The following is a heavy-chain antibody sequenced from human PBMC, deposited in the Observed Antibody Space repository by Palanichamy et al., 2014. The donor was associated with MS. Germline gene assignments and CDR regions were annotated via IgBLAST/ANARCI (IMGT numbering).Heavy chain of an antibody. CDR2: IDYGGTTT. V-gene: IGHV3-48*03. D-gene: IGHD3-10*01. Sequence: EAQQVESGGALVQPGGSLRLSCTASGFTFSSYEMNWVRQAPGKGLEWVSYIDYGGTTTYYADFAKGRFTISRDNAKNPLHLQMNSLRAEDTAVYYCVRDQHTSGTFGDFWGQGILATVSS. CDR1: GFTFSSYE. J-gene: IGHJ4*02. CDR3: VRDQHTSGTFGDF.